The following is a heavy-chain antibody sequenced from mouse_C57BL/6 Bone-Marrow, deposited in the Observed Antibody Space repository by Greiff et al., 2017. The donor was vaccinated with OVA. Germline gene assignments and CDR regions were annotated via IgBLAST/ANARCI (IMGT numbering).Heavy chain of an antibody. CDR1: GFTFSSYA. CDR3: ARCWAAWFAY. D-gene: IGHD4-1*01. Sequence: VQLQESGGGLVKPGGSLKLSCAASGFTFSSYAMSWVRQTPEKRLEWVATISDGGSYTYYPDNVKGRFTISRDNAKNNLYLQMSHLKSEDTAMYYCARCWAAWFAYWGQGTLVTVSA. CDR2: ISDGGSYT. J-gene: IGHJ3*01. V-gene: IGHV5-4*01.